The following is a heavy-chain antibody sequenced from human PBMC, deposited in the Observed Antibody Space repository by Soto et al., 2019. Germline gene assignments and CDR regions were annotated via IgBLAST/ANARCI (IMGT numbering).Heavy chain of an antibody. CDR2: ISYDGSNK. Sequence: GGSLRLSCAASGFTFSSYAMHWVRQAPGKGLEWVAVISYDGSNKYYADSVKGRFTISRDNSKNTLYLQMNSLRAEDTAVYYCARDIDTAMVYYFDYWGQGTLGTVSS. CDR3: ARDIDTAMVYYFDY. D-gene: IGHD5-18*01. V-gene: IGHV3-30*04. CDR1: GFTFSSYA. J-gene: IGHJ4*02.